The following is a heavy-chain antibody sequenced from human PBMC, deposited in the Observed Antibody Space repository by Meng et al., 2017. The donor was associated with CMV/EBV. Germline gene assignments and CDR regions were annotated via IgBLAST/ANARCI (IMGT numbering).Heavy chain of an antibody. V-gene: IGHV3-7*01. CDR1: GFTFSSYW. CDR3: ARVSRYDFWSGIYYYYGMDV. D-gene: IGHD3-3*01. J-gene: IGHJ6*02. Sequence: GESLKISCAASGFTFSSYWMSWVRQAPGKGLEWVANIKQDGSEKYYVDSVKGRFTISRDNAKNSLYLQMNSLRAEDTAVYYCARVSRYDFWSGIYYYYGMDVWGQGTTVPSP. CDR2: IKQDGSEK.